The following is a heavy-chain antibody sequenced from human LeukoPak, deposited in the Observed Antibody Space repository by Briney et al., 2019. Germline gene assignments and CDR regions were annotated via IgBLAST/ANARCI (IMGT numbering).Heavy chain of an antibody. D-gene: IGHD3-16*01. CDR1: GFTFSSYA. J-gene: IGHJ4*02. Sequence: PGGSLRLSCAASGFTFSSYAMSWVRQAPGKGLEWVSAISGSGGSTYYADSVKGRFTISRDNSKNTLYLQMNSLRAEDTAVYYCAKATYYDYVWAPERVHFDYWGQGTLVTVSS. CDR3: AKATYYDYVWAPERVHFDY. CDR2: ISGSGGST. V-gene: IGHV3-23*01.